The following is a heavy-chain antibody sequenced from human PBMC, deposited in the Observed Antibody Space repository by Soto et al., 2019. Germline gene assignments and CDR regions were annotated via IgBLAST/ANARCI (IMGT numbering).Heavy chain of an antibody. V-gene: IGHV1-18*01. J-gene: IGHJ4*02. Sequence: QVQLVQSGAEVKKPGASVKVSCKASGYTFTSYGISWVRQAPGQGLEWMGWISAYNGNTNYAQKLQGRVTMTTDTSTSTAYMELRSLRSDDTAVYYCARDPWGESRGPGGSSGWYGYFDYWGQGTLVTVSS. CDR3: ARDPWGESRGPGGSSGWYGYFDY. CDR2: ISAYNGNT. D-gene: IGHD6-19*01. CDR1: GYTFTSYG.